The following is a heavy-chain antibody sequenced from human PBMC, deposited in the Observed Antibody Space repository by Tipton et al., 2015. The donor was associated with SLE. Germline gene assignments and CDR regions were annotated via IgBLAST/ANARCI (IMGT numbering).Heavy chain of an antibody. CDR1: GFTFSDYY. J-gene: IGHJ2*01. CDR3: ARGGVLPLCYFDL. Sequence: SLRLSCAASGFTFSDYYISWVRQAPGKGLQWVSYISSSGGTTYYADSVKGRFTISRDNAKNSLYLQMNSLRAEDTAVYYCARGGVLPLCYFDLGGRGTLVTVSS. V-gene: IGHV3-11*04. D-gene: IGHD2-8*01. CDR2: ISSSGGTT.